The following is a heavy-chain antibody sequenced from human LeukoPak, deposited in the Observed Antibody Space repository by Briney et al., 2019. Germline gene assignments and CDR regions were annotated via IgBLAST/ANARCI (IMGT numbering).Heavy chain of an antibody. V-gene: IGHV3-13*01. Sequence: PEGSLRLSCAASGFTLSSYDMHWVRQATGKGLEWVSAIGAAGDTYYPGSVKGRFTISRDTAKNSLYLQMNSLRAGDTAVYHCARGVGYDILTGYYPRDDAFDIWGQGTMVTVSS. CDR1: GFTLSSYD. D-gene: IGHD3-9*01. CDR3: ARGVGYDILTGYYPRDDAFDI. CDR2: IGAAGDT. J-gene: IGHJ3*02.